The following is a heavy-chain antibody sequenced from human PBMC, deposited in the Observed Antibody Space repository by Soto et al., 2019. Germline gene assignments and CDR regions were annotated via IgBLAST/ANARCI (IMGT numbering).Heavy chain of an antibody. CDR2: IFHSGDT. D-gene: IGHD6-19*01. V-gene: IGHV4-4*02. CDR3: AYSTGWYRHDV. Sequence: QVQLQESGPGLVKPSGTLSLTCAVSGDSISNSRWWTWVRQPPGKGLEWIGDIFHSGDTNYNPSPKXXLFISVDKSQNQFSLKVSSVTAADAAVYYCAYSTGWYRHDVWGQGTLVTVSS. J-gene: IGHJ3*01. CDR1: GDSISNSRW.